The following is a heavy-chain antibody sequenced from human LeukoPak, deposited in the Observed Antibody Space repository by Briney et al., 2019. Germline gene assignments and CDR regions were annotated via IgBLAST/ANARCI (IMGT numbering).Heavy chain of an antibody. CDR3: ARGRPYYDFWSGSFQIDY. CDR1: GFTFSSYG. V-gene: IGHV3-33*01. D-gene: IGHD3-3*01. CDR2: IWYDGSNK. Sequence: GRSLRLSCAASGFTFSSYGMHWVRQAPGKGLEWVAVIWYDGSNKYYVDSVKGRFTISRDNSKNTLYLQMNSLRAEDTAVYYCARGRPYYDFWSGSFQIDYWGQGTLVTVSS. J-gene: IGHJ4*02.